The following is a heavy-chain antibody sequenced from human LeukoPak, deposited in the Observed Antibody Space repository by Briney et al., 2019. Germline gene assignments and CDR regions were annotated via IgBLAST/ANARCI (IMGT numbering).Heavy chain of an antibody. CDR2: IYHTGST. D-gene: IGHD3-3*01. V-gene: IGHV4-34*01. Sequence: PSETLSLTCAVYGGSFSGYYWSWIRQSPGKGLEWIGQIYHTGSTNYNPSLKSRVTILLDRSKNQFSLKLSSVTAADTAVYSCARDDFGVALGGVWGMGTTVIVSS. CDR1: GGSFSGYY. CDR3: ARDDFGVALGGV. J-gene: IGHJ6*04.